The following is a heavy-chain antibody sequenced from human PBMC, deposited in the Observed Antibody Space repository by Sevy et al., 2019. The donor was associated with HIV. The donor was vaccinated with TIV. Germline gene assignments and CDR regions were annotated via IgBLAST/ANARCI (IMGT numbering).Heavy chain of an antibody. CDR1: VGSFSNYY. Sequence: SETLSLTCAVYVGSFSNYYWTWIRQPPGKGLEWIGEINHSGSTNYNPSLKSRVTISIDTSKNQFSLKLSSVTAADTAVYYCARGGEGAIPSPVLGLGPWTKYWYFDLWGRGTLVTVSS. CDR3: ARGGEGAIPSPVLGLGPWTKYWYFDL. D-gene: IGHD2-2*02. V-gene: IGHV4-34*01. CDR2: INHSGST. J-gene: IGHJ2*01.